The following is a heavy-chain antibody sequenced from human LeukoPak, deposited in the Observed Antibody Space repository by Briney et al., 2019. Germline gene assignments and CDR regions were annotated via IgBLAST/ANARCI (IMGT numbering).Heavy chain of an antibody. Sequence: SETLSLTCTVSGGSISSHYWSWIRQPPGKGLEWIGYIYYSGSTNYNPSLKSRVTISVDTSKNQFSLKLSSVTAADTAVYYCAREIKEWELAFDYWGQGTLVTVSS. D-gene: IGHD1-26*01. V-gene: IGHV4-59*11. CDR2: IYYSGST. CDR3: AREIKEWELAFDY. J-gene: IGHJ4*02. CDR1: GGSISSHY.